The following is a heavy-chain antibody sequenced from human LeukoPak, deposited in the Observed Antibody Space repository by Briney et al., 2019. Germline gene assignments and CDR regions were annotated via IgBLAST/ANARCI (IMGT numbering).Heavy chain of an antibody. CDR2: VSYRGGT. CDR1: GDSISSSGYY. J-gene: IGHJ4*02. D-gene: IGHD2-15*01. Sequence: SETLSLTCSASGDSISSSGYYWGWIRQPPGKGLEWIGSVSYRGGTYYNPSLKTRVTISVDTSKNQFSLRLSSVTAADTAVYFCARDSRYCSGGNCHLRFDYWGQGILVTVSS. CDR3: ARDSRYCSGGNCHLRFDY. V-gene: IGHV4-39*07.